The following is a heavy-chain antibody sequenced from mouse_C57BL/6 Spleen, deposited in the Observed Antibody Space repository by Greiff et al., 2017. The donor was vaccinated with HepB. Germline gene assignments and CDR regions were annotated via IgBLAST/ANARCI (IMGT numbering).Heavy chain of an antibody. Sequence: EVKLVESGGGLVQPGGSMKLSCVASGFTFSNYWMNWVRQSPEKGLEWVAQIRLKSDNYATHYAESVKGRFTISRDDSKSSVYLQMNNLRAEDTGIYYCTAYYSNWYFDVWGTGTTVTVSS. CDR1: GFTFSNYW. V-gene: IGHV6-3*01. CDR3: TAYYSNWYFDV. D-gene: IGHD2-5*01. CDR2: IRLKSDNYAT. J-gene: IGHJ1*03.